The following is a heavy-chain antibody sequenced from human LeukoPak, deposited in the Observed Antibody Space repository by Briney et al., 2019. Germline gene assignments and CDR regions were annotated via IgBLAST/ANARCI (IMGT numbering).Heavy chain of an antibody. CDR3: AKDLSYGSGVFDY. D-gene: IGHD3-10*01. Sequence: GGSLRLSCTVSGFTVSSNSMSWVRQAPGKGLEWVSLISGSGGSTYYADSVKGRFTISRDNSKNTLYLQMNSLRAEDTAVYYCAKDLSYGSGVFDYWGQGTLVTVSS. V-gene: IGHV3-23*01. CDR2: ISGSGGST. J-gene: IGHJ4*02. CDR1: GFTVSSNS.